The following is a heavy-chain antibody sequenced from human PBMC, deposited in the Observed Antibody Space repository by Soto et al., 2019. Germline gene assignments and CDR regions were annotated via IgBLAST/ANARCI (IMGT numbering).Heavy chain of an antibody. CDR3: AGGFLEWLFPARYYYYGMDV. D-gene: IGHD3-3*01. Sequence: SETLSLPCAVHGGSSSGYYWSWIRQPPGKGLEWIGEITHSGSTNYTPSLKSRVTISVDTSKNQFSLKLSSVTAADTAVYYCAGGFLEWLFPARYYYYGMDVWGQGTTVTVSS. CDR2: ITHSGST. CDR1: GGSSSGYY. J-gene: IGHJ6*02. V-gene: IGHV4-34*01.